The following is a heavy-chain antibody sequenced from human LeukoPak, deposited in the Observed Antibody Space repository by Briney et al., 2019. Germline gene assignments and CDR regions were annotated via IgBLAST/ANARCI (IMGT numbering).Heavy chain of an antibody. V-gene: IGHV3-21*01. J-gene: IGHJ4*02. CDR2: ISSSSSYI. CDR3: ASPLLRYFAWLSCL. D-gene: IGHD3-9*01. Sequence: PGGSLRLSCAASGFTFSSYSMNWVRQAPGKGLEWVSSISSSSSYIYYADSVKGRFTISRDNAKNSLYLQMNSLRAEDAAVYYCASPLLRYFAWLSCLWGQGTLVTVSS. CDR1: GFTFSSYS.